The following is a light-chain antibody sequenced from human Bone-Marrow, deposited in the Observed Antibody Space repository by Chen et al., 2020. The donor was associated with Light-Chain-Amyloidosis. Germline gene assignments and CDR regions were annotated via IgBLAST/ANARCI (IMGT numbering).Light chain of an antibody. CDR1: NIGSTS. CDR3: QVWDRRSDRPV. J-gene: IGLJ3*02. CDR2: DDS. Sequence: SYVLTQPSSVSVAPGQTATIACGGNNIGSTSVHWYQQPPGQAPLLVVYDDSDRPSGIPERLSGSSSGNTATLTISRVEAGDEADYYCQVWDRRSDRPVFGGGTKLTVL. V-gene: IGLV3-21*02.